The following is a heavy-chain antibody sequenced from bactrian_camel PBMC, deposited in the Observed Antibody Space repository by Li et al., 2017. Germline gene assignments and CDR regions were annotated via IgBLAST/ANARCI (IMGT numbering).Heavy chain of an antibody. J-gene: IGHJ4*01. Sequence: LVESGGGLVQPGGSLRLSCAASGFTFSSYYMSWVRQAPGKGLEWVSSSSSGALSLVYADSVKGRFTISRDNAKNTVYLLMNSLKPEDTAVYYCVKPNPDARGGFDHWGQGTQVTVS. D-gene: IGHD1*01. CDR2: SSSGALSL. CDR3: VKPNPDARGGFDH. CDR1: GFTFSSYY. V-gene: IGHV3S40*01.